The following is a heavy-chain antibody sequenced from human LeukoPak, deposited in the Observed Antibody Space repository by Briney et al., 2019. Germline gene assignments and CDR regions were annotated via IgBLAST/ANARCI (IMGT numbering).Heavy chain of an antibody. CDR2: IYYSGST. J-gene: IGHJ4*02. D-gene: IGHD3-10*01. V-gene: IGHV4-31*03. CDR1: GGSISSGGYY. Sequence: SETLSLTCTVSGGSISSGGYYWSWIRQHPGKGLEWIGYIYYSGSTYYNPSLKSRVTISVDTSKNQFSLKLSSVTAADTAVYYCARSHYYGSGSYYKDFYYFDYWGQGTLVTVSS. CDR3: ARSHYYGSGSYYKDFYYFDY.